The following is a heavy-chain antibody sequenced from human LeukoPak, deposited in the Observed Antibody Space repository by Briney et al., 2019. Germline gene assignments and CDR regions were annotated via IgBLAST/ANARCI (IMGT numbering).Heavy chain of an antibody. V-gene: IGHV3-30*02. D-gene: IGHD3-22*01. J-gene: IGHJ4*02. CDR3: AKEDSNSGYNFDY. Sequence: PGGSLRLSCTASGFTFSSYGMHWVRQAPGRGLEWVAFIQYDGSNKYYADSVKGRFTISRDNSKNTLFLQMNSLRVEDTAVYYCAKEDSNSGYNFDYWGQRTRVTVSS. CDR2: IQYDGSNK. CDR1: GFTFSSYG.